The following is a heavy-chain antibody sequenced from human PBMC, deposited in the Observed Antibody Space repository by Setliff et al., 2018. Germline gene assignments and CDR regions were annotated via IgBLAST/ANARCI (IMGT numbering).Heavy chain of an antibody. Sequence: GGSLRLSCTTSGFTFFSYTMNWVRQAPGKGLEWVSAITDDGGTTHYAGSVKGRFTIARDNSNSTLYLQMNSLRVEDTALYYCARDNVILDDSRGIFYPWYDPWGQGTLVTVSS. CDR2: ITDDGGTT. CDR1: GFTFFSYT. J-gene: IGHJ5*02. V-gene: IGHV3-23*01. CDR3: ARDNVILDDSRGIFYPWYDP. D-gene: IGHD4-4*01.